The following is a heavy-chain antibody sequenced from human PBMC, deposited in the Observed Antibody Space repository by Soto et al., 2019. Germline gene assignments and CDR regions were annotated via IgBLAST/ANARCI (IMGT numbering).Heavy chain of an antibody. CDR3: ARDQGFRELLSTEYYYYYYMDV. CDR2: ISSSSSTI. CDR1: GFTFSSYN. D-gene: IGHD3-10*01. V-gene: IGHV3-48*01. Sequence: GGSLRLSCAASGFTFSSYNMYWVRQAPGKGLEWVSYISSSSSTIYYADSVKGRFTISRDNAKNSLHLQMNSLRAEDTAVYYCARDQGFRELLSTEYYYYYYMDVWGKGITVTVSS. J-gene: IGHJ6*03.